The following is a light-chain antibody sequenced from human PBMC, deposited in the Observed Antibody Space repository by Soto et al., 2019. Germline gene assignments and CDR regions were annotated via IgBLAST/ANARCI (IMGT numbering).Light chain of an antibody. Sequence: VLTQSPGTLSLSPGDRATLSCRASQSVNSNYLAWYQQKPGQAPRLLISGASSRATGIPDRFSGSGSGIDLTLSIGRLEPEDFAVYYCQNLGGFGQGAKVEI. CDR2: GAS. J-gene: IGKJ1*01. CDR3: QNLGG. CDR1: QSVNSNY. V-gene: IGKV3-20*01.